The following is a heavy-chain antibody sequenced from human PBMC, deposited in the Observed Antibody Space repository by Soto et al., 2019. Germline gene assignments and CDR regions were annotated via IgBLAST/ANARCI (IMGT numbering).Heavy chain of an antibody. CDR3: ARESKADIVRIKGVGWFDP. Sequence: QVQLVQSGAEVKKPGSSVKVSCKASGGTFSSYAISWVRQAPGQGLEWMGGIIPIFGTANYAQKFQGRVTITADESTSTAYMELSSLRSEDTAVYYCARESKADIVRIKGVGWFDPWGQGTLVTVSS. V-gene: IGHV1-69*01. J-gene: IGHJ5*02. CDR1: GGTFSSYA. D-gene: IGHD2-8*01. CDR2: IIPIFGTA.